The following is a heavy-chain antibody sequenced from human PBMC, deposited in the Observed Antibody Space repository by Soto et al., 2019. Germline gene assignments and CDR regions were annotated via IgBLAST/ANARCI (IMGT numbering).Heavy chain of an antibody. CDR1: GGTFSSYT. D-gene: IGHD3-9*01. J-gene: IGHJ6*02. V-gene: IGHV1-69*04. CDR2: IIPILGIA. Sequence: ASVKVSCKASGGTFSSYTISWVRQAPGQGLEWMGRIIPILGIANYAQKFQGRVTITTDKSTSTAYMELSSLRSEDTAVNYYARDECRDYDILTGLVPRVTAINYYNGMDDWVQGTTVTVSS. CDR3: ARDECRDYDILTGLVPRVTAINYYNGMDD.